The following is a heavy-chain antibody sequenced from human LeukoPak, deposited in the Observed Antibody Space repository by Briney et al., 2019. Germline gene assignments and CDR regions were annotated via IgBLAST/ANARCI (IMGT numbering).Heavy chain of an antibody. CDR2: IYYSGST. V-gene: IGHV4-59*01. Sequence: SETLSLTCTVSGGSISSYYWSWIRQPPGKGLEWIGYIYYSGSTNYNPSLKSRVTISVDTSKNQFSLKLSSVTAADTAVYYCARESHYFGYWGQGTLVTVSS. CDR1: GGSISSYY. CDR3: ARESHYFGY. J-gene: IGHJ4*02.